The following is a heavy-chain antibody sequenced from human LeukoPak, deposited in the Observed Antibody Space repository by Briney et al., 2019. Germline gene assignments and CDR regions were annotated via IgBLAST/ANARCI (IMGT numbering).Heavy chain of an antibody. V-gene: IGHV3-23*01. D-gene: IGHD3-22*01. CDR2: ISDSGDTT. J-gene: IGHJ4*02. CDR1: GFAFSSQA. Sequence: GGSLRLSCAASGFAFSSQAMGWVRQAPGKGLEWVSVISDSGDTTYYADSVKGRFTISRDNSKNTLYLQMNSLRAEDTAVYYCARDNYYDGFDYWGQGTLVTVSS. CDR3: ARDNYYDGFDY.